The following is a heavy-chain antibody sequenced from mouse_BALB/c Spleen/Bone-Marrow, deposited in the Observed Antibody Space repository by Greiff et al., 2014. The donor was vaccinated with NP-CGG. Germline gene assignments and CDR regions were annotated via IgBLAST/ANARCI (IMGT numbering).Heavy chain of an antibody. CDR2: IYYSGTI. CDR1: GISITTGNYR. CDR3: ARVDGYHFDY. Sequence: EVKVVESGPGLVKPSQTVSLTCTVTGISITTGNYRWSWIRQFPGNKLEWIGYIYYSGTITYNPSLTSRTTITRDTSKNQFFLEMNSLTAEDTATYYCARVDGYHFDYWGQGTTLTVSS. D-gene: IGHD2-3*01. J-gene: IGHJ2*01. V-gene: IGHV3-5*02.